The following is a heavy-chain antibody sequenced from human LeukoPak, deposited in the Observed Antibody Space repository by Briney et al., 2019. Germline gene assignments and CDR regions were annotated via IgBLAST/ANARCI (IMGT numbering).Heavy chain of an antibody. Sequence: GGSLRLSCAASGFTFDDYAMHWVRQAPGKGLEWVSLISWDGGSTYYADSVKGRFTISRDNSKNSLYLQMNSLRAEDTAVYYCARYIAVAGSYYFDYWGQGTLVTVSS. CDR3: ARYIAVAGSYYFDY. D-gene: IGHD6-19*01. CDR2: ISWDGGST. J-gene: IGHJ4*02. V-gene: IGHV3-43D*03. CDR1: GFTFDDYA.